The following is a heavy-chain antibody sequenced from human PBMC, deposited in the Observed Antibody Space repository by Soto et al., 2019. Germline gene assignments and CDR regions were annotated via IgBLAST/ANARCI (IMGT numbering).Heavy chain of an antibody. J-gene: IGHJ4*02. CDR1: GFSFSNYN. CDR3: ARDDSGYPSYFHY. V-gene: IGHV3-48*02. CDR2: ITDSSDTV. D-gene: IGHD3-16*02. Sequence: PGGSLRLSCVASGFSFSNYNMNWVRQAPGKGLEWVSYITDSSDTVHYADSVRGRFTISRDNAESSLYLQMNSLRDEDTAIYYCARDDSGYPSYFHYWGQGTLVTVSS.